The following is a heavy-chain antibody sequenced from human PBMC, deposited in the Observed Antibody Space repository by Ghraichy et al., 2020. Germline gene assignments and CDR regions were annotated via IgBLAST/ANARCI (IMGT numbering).Heavy chain of an antibody. Sequence: SETLSLTCAVYGGSFSGYYWSWIRQPPGKGLEWIGEINHSGSTNYNPSLKSRVTISVDTSKNQFSLKLSSVTAADTAVYYCARGGGSGWNYFDYWGQGTLVTVSS. CDR1: GGSFSGYY. V-gene: IGHV4-34*01. CDR2: INHSGST. CDR3: ARGGGSGWNYFDY. J-gene: IGHJ4*02. D-gene: IGHD6-19*01.